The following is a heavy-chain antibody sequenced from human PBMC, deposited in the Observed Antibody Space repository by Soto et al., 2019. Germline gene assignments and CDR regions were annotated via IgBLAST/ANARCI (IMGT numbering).Heavy chain of an antibody. CDR2: IKQDGSVK. V-gene: IGHV3-7*01. D-gene: IGHD3-10*01. CDR3: ARDVTASGSHEN. CDR1: RLECSCCW. J-gene: IGHJ4*02. Sequence: IGCASSRLECSCCWMRYDYKAPGKGLEWVANIKQDGSVKHYVDSIKGRFTISRDNAENSLYLQLNSLRVEDTAVYYCARDVTASGSHENWGLGTLVTVSS.